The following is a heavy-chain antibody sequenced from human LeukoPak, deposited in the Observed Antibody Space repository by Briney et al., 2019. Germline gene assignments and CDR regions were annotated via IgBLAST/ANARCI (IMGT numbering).Heavy chain of an antibody. V-gene: IGHV2-5*02. CDR2: IYRDDDK. Sequence: ESGPTLVNPIQTLTLTCTFSGFSRSTSGVGVGWIRQPPGKALEWLALIYRDDDKRYSPSLKSRLTITRDTSKNHVFLTMTNVGPVDTATYYCAHRKGYCSGGNCYPHFDYWGQGTLVTVSS. J-gene: IGHJ4*02. CDR3: AHRKGYCSGGNCYPHFDY. CDR1: GFSRSTSGVG. D-gene: IGHD2-15*01.